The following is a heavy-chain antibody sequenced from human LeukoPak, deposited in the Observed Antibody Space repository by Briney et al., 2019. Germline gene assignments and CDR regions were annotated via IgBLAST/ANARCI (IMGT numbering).Heavy chain of an antibody. V-gene: IGHV3-43*02. CDR3: AKDWMGFYLDS. Sequence: GGSLRLSCTASGFXFDHFAMHWVRQGPGKGLEWVSLISGDGADTYYADSVKGRFTISRDNTENSLYLQISSLRSEDTALYYCAKDWMGFYLDSWGQGTPVTVSS. J-gene: IGHJ4*02. CDR2: ISGDGADT. D-gene: IGHD2-2*03. CDR1: GFXFDHFA.